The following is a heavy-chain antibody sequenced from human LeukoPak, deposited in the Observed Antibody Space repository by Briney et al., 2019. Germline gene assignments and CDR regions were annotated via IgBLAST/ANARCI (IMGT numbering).Heavy chain of an antibody. CDR2: IYHTGST. V-gene: IGHV4-38-2*02. CDR3: ARGAPAVASSY. Sequence: PSETLSLTCTVSGGSISSYYWGWIRQPPGQGLEWIGSIYHTGSTYYNPSLKTRVTISVDTSRNQFSLKLSSVTAADTAVYYCARGAPAVASSYWGQGTLVTVSS. J-gene: IGHJ4*02. CDR1: GGSISSYY. D-gene: IGHD6-19*01.